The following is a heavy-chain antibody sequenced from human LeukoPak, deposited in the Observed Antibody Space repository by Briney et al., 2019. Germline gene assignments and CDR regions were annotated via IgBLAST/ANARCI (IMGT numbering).Heavy chain of an antibody. Sequence: GGSLRLSCAAPGFTFSSYAMSWVRQAPGKGLEWVSAISGSGGSTYYADSVKGRFTISRDNSKNTLYLQMNSLRAEDTAVYYCAKDPAPYSSSWYYFDYWGQGTLVTVSS. J-gene: IGHJ4*02. V-gene: IGHV3-23*01. CDR3: AKDPAPYSSSWYYFDY. D-gene: IGHD6-13*01. CDR1: GFTFSSYA. CDR2: ISGSGGST.